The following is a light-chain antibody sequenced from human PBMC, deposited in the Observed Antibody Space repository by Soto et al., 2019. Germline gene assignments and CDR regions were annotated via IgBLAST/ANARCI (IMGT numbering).Light chain of an antibody. CDR3: GSWDSSLSAYV. V-gene: IGLV1-51*01. CDR1: SSNIGGNS. CDR2: DDN. Sequence: QSVLTQPPSVSAAPGQKGTISCSGSSSNIGGNSVSWYQQLPGTAPKLLIYDDNKRPSGIPGRFSGSKSGTSATLGITGFQTGDEADYYCGSWDSSLSAYVFGPGTKVT. J-gene: IGLJ1*01.